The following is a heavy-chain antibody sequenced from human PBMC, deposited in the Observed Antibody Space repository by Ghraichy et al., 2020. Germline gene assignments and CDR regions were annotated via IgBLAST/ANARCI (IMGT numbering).Heavy chain of an antibody. CDR3: AKYGGGGNNYYYYMDV. D-gene: IGHD2-15*01. CDR2: ISLSGGST. Sequence: GGSLRLSCAASGFTFTSYAMSWVRQAPGKGLEWVSAISLSGGSTYYADSVKGRFTISRDNSKNTLYLQMSSRRVEETAVYYCAKYGGGGNNYYYYMDVWGKGTTVTVSS. J-gene: IGHJ6*03. V-gene: IGHV3-23*01. CDR1: GFTFTSYA.